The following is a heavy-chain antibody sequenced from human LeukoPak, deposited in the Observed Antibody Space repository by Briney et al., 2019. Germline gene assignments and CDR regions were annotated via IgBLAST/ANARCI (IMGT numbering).Heavy chain of an antibody. V-gene: IGHV3-53*01. Sequence: PGGSLRLSCAVSGFTVSSGRMHWVRQAPGQGLEWVATFYRGGNTYHADSVKGRLTVSRDNLKNTVSLQIDSLRAEDTAVYYCATSKSATYDGLDLWGQGTRVTVSS. J-gene: IGHJ3*01. CDR1: GFTVSSGR. D-gene: IGHD2-15*01. CDR2: FYRGGNT. CDR3: ATSKSATYDGLDL.